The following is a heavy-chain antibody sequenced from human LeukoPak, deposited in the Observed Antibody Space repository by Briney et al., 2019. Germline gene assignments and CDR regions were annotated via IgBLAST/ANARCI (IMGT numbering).Heavy chain of an antibody. CDR3: ARGSGWHDY. D-gene: IGHD6-19*01. CDR2: ISYDGSNK. CDR1: GFIFSSYG. J-gene: IGHJ3*01. V-gene: IGHV3-30*03. Sequence: GRSLRLSCAASGFIFSSYGMHWVRQAPGKGLEWVAVISYDGSNKYYADSVKGRFTISRDNSKNTLYLQMNSLRAEDTAVYYCARGSGWHDYWGQGTMVTVSS.